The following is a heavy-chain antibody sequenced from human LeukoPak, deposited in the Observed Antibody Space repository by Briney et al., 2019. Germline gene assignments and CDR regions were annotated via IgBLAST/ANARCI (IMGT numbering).Heavy chain of an antibody. CDR3: ARLRMPAVPYQAFDL. CDR2: IYFSGST. D-gene: IGHD6-19*01. CDR1: GDSISSNPYY. V-gene: IGHV4-39*01. Sequence: SSETLSLTCTVSGDSISSNPYYWGWIRQPPGKGLEWISNIYFSGSTYYNPSLKNRVTISVDTSRNQLSLKLSSVTAADTAVFYCARLRMPAVPYQAFDLWGQGTMVTVSS. J-gene: IGHJ3*01.